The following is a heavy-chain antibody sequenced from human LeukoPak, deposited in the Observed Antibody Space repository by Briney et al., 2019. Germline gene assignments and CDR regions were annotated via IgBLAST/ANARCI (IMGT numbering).Heavy chain of an antibody. J-gene: IGHJ5*02. Sequence: SEALSLTCTVSGDSISSYYWTWIRQPPGKGLEWIGYIYYSGSTNYNPSLKSRVTISVDTSKNQFSLKLTSVTAADTAVYYCARLDSSGWYLGSWGQGTLVTVSS. CDR3: ARLDSSGWYLGS. CDR1: GDSISSYY. V-gene: IGHV4-59*08. CDR2: IYYSGST. D-gene: IGHD6-13*01.